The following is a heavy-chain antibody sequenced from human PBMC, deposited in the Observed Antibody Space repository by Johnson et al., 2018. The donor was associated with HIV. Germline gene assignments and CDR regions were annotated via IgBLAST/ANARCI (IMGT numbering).Heavy chain of an antibody. CDR1: GVTFDDYG. J-gene: IGHJ3*02. CDR2: INWNGGSR. CDR3: AREAGSSLSFDI. D-gene: IGHD6-13*01. V-gene: IGHV3-20*04. Sequence: EVQLVESGGGVVRPGGSLRLSCVVSGVTFDDYGMSWVRQAPGKGLEWVSGINWNGGSRGYAGSVKGRFTISRDNAKNFLYLQMNGLRAEDTALYYCAREAGSSLSFDIWGQGTMVNVSS.